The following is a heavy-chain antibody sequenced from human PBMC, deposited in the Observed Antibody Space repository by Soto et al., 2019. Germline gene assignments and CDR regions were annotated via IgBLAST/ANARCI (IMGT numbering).Heavy chain of an antibody. CDR1: DGSISSDY. D-gene: IGHD1-26*01. J-gene: IGHJ4*02. Sequence: PSETLSLTCIVSDGSISSDYWTWIRQPAGKGLEWLGRVYIGGETNYNPSLKSRLTMSLDTSKRQFSLWLSSVTAADTAVYYCARGRQAVGLEFWGQGTLVTVSS. CDR3: ARGRQAVGLEF. CDR2: VYIGGET. V-gene: IGHV4-4*07.